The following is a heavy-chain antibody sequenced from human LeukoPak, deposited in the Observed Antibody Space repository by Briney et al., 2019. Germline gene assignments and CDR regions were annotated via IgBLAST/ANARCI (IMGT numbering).Heavy chain of an antibody. J-gene: IGHJ5*02. V-gene: IGHV4-4*07. CDR3: ARGGEYNWFAP. CDR1: GGSISSYF. Sequence: PSETLSLTCTVSGGSISSYFWSWIRQPAGQGLEWIGRIYSSGTTNYNPSLTSRVTMLVDTSKNQFSLKLNSVTAADTAVYYCARGGEYNWFAPWGQGTLVTVSS. D-gene: IGHD3-10*01. CDR2: IYSSGTT.